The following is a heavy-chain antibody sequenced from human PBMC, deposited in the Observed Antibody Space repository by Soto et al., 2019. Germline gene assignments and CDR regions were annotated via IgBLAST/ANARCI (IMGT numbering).Heavy chain of an antibody. Sequence: GSLRLSCAASGFTFSSYSMNWVRQAPGKGLEWVSYISSSSSTIYYADSVKGRFTISRDNAKNSLYLQMNSLRAEDTAVYYCARFAVGPTFDYWGQGTLVTVSS. D-gene: IGHD1-26*01. J-gene: IGHJ4*02. CDR2: ISSSSSTI. V-gene: IGHV3-48*01. CDR1: GFTFSSYS. CDR3: ARFAVGPTFDY.